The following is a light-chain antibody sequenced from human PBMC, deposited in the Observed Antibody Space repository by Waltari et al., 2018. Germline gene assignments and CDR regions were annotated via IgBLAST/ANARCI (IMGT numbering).Light chain of an antibody. CDR2: DVS. V-gene: IGLV2-14*01. Sequence: SALPQPASVSGSPGQSIILPCTGTSSDVGVYNYVSWYQQHPGKAPKLMIYDVSKRPPGVSTRFSGSKSGTTASLTISGLQAEDEADYYCSSYTSSSTLYVFGTGTKVTVL. CDR3: SSYTSSSTLYV. CDR1: SSDVGVYNY. J-gene: IGLJ1*01.